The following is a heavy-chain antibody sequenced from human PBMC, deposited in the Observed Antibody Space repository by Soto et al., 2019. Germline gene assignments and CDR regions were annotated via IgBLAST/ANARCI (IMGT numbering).Heavy chain of an antibody. Sequence: EVQLVESGGGLVQPGGSLRLSCAASGFTFSSYSMNWVRQAPGKGLEWVSYISSSSSTIYYADSVKGRFTISRDNAKNSLYLQMNSRRAEDTAVYYCARVDATVTTTWGYWGQGTLVTVSS. CDR2: ISSSSSTI. V-gene: IGHV3-48*01. CDR3: ARVDATVTTTWGY. CDR1: GFTFSSYS. D-gene: IGHD4-17*01. J-gene: IGHJ4*02.